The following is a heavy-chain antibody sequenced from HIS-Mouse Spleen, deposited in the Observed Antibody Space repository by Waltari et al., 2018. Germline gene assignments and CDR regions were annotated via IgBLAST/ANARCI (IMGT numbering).Heavy chain of an antibody. CDR2: IYYSGST. Sequence: QLQLQESGPGLVKPSETLSLTCTVSGGSISSSSYYWGWIRQPPGKGLEWIGSIYYSGSTYYNPSLKSRVTISVDTSKNQFSLKLSSVTAADTAVYYCARAPTGFLEWFDAFDIWGQGTMVTASS. D-gene: IGHD3-3*01. J-gene: IGHJ3*02. CDR3: ARAPTGFLEWFDAFDI. V-gene: IGHV4-39*07. CDR1: GGSISSSSYY.